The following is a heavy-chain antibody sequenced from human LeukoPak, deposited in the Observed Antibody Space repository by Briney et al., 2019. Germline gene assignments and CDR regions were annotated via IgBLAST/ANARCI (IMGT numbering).Heavy chain of an antibody. D-gene: IGHD2-15*01. V-gene: IGHV3-49*04. CDR3: TRGPRYCSGGSCFLNY. CDR2: IRSKAYGGTT. Sequence: GGSLRLSCTASGFTFGDYAMSWVCQAPGKGLEWVGFIRSKAYGGTTEYAASVKGRFTISRDDSKSIAYLQMNSLKTEDTAVYYCTRGPRYCSGGSCFLNYWGQGTLVTVSS. J-gene: IGHJ4*02. CDR1: GFTFGDYA.